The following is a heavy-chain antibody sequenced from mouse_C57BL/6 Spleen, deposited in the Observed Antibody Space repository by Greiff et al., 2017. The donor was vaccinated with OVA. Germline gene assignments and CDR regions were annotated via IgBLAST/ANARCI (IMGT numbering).Heavy chain of an antibody. V-gene: IGHV5-16*01. CDR2: INYDGSST. CDR3: ARVSYYHWYFDV. D-gene: IGHD2-10*01. J-gene: IGHJ1*03. CDR1: GFTFSDYY. Sequence: EVQLVESEGGLVQPGSSMKLSCTASGFTFSDYYMAWVRQVPEKGLEWVANINYDGSSTYYLDSLKSRFIISSDNAKNILYLQMSSLKSEDTATYYCARVSYYHWYFDVWGTGTTVTVSS.